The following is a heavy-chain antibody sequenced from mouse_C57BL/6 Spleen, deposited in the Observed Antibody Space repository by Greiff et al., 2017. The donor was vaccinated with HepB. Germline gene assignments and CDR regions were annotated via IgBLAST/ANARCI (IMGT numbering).Heavy chain of an antibody. V-gene: IGHV5-6*01. J-gene: IGHJ3*01. D-gene: IGHD2-1*01. Sequence: EVQLQQSGGDLVKPGGSLKLSCAASGFTFSSYGMSWVRQTPDKRLEWVATISSGGSYTYYPDSVKGRFTISRDNAKNTLYLQMSSLKSEDTAMYYCARHGNPFAYWGQGTLVTVSA. CDR3: ARHGNPFAY. CDR1: GFTFSSYG. CDR2: ISSGGSYT.